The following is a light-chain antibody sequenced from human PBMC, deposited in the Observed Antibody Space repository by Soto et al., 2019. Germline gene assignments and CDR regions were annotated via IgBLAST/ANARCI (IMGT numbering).Light chain of an antibody. Sequence: EIVMTQSPATLSVSPGERATLSCWASQSVSSNLAWYQQKPGQAPRLLIYDVSTRATGIPTRSSGSGSGTEFTLTISSLQSEDFAAYYCQQYNNWPLTFGGGTKVEIK. J-gene: IGKJ4*01. V-gene: IGKV3D-15*01. CDR1: QSVSSN. CDR2: DVS. CDR3: QQYNNWPLT.